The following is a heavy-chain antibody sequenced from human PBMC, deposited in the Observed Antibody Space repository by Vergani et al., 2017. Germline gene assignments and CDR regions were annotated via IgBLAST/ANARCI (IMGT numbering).Heavy chain of an antibody. Sequence: LQLVESGGGLVQPGGSLRLSCAASGSTVSGNYMTWVRQAPGKGLEWVAVISYDGSNKYYADSVKGRFTISRDNSKNTLYLQMNSLRAEDTAVYYCARTYYDSSGYYFRPPQGDYWGQGTLVTVSS. CDR1: GSTVSGNY. J-gene: IGHJ4*02. D-gene: IGHD3-22*01. CDR2: ISYDGSNK. V-gene: IGHV3-30-3*01. CDR3: ARTYYDSSGYYFRPPQGDY.